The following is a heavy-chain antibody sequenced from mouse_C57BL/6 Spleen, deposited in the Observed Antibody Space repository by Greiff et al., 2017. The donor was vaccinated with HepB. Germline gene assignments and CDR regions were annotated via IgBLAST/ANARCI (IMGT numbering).Heavy chain of an antibody. Sequence: QVQLQQPGAELVKPGASVKLSCKASGYTFTSYWMHWVKQRPGQGLEWIGMIHPNSGSTNYNEKFKSKATLTVDKSSSTAYMQLSSLTSEDSAVYYCARDYDYDRGAWFAYWGQGTLVTVSA. J-gene: IGHJ3*01. CDR1: GYTFTSYW. CDR3: ARDYDYDRGAWFAY. V-gene: IGHV1-64*01. CDR2: IHPNSGST. D-gene: IGHD2-4*01.